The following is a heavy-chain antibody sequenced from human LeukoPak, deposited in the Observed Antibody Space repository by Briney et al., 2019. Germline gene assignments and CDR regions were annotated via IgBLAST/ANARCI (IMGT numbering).Heavy chain of an antibody. J-gene: IGHJ3*02. D-gene: IGHD2-2*01. Sequence: GRSLRLSCAASGFTFSSYGMHWVRQAPGKGLEWVAVISYDGSNKYHADSVKGRFTISRDNSKNTLYLQMNSLRAEDTAVYYCAKDLKVPAAMGAFDIWGQGTMVTVSS. CDR2: ISYDGSNK. V-gene: IGHV3-30*18. CDR3: AKDLKVPAAMGAFDI. CDR1: GFTFSSYG.